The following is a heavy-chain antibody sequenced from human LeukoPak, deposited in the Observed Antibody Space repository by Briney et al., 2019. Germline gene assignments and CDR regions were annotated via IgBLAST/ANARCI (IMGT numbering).Heavy chain of an antibody. CDR3: AKDRLGGPYFFHY. V-gene: IGHV3-30*18. J-gene: IGHJ4*02. CDR1: GFSFSSYG. Sequence: GGSLRLSCAASGFSFSSYGMHWVRQAPGKGLEWVAVISHDGSNKYYADSVKGRFTISRDNSKNTLYLQMNSLRAEDTAVYFCAKDRLGGPYFFHYWGQGTLVTVSS. CDR2: ISHDGSNK. D-gene: IGHD3-16*01.